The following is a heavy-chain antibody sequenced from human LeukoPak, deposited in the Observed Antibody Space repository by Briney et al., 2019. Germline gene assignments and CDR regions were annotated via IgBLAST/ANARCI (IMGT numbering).Heavy chain of an antibody. Sequence: GGSLRLSCAASGFTFDDYGMSWVRQAPGKGLEWVSGINWNGGSTGYADSVKGRFTISRDNSKNTLYLQMNSLRAEDTAVYYCAKDLGWYCSGGSCESPDYWGQGTLVTVSS. J-gene: IGHJ4*02. CDR2: INWNGGST. CDR3: AKDLGWYCSGGSCESPDY. V-gene: IGHV3-20*04. D-gene: IGHD2-15*01. CDR1: GFTFDDYG.